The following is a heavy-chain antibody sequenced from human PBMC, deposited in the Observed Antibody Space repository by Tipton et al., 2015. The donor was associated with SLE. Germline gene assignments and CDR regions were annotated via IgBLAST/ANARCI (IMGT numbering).Heavy chain of an antibody. CDR2: IYSGLRT. CDR1: GFTFKNYA. CDR3: AKAGDYVDN. Sequence: GSLRLSCAASGFTFKNYAMSWVRQAPGKGLEWVSVIYSGLRTRYADSVTGRSTISRENWKSTLYLQMNRLRPEDTAIYYCAKAGDYVDNWGQGTLVTVSS. V-gene: IGHV3-23*03. J-gene: IGHJ4*02.